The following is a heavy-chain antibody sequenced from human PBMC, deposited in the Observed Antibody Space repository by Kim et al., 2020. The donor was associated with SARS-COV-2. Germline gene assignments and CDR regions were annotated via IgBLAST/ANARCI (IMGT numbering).Heavy chain of an antibody. V-gene: IGHV5-51*01. D-gene: IGHD4-17*01. CDR1: GYIFANYW. Sequence: GESLKISCKGSGYIFANYWIAWVRQMPGKGLEWMGIIYPGDSDTRYSPNFQAQVTISVHESISTAYLHLTRLRASDSALYFCARPPARPANGDFVWLDTWGQGSLVTVSS. J-gene: IGHJ5*02. CDR2: IYPGDSDT. CDR3: ARPPARPANGDFVWLDT.